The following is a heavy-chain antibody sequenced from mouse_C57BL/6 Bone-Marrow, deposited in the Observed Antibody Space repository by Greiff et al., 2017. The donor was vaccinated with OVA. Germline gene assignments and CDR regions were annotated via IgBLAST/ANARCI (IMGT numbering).Heavy chain of an antibody. J-gene: IGHJ4*01. CDR2: INPSTGGT. CDR3: ARVLRYYAMDY. CDR1: GYSFTGYY. V-gene: IGHV1-42*01. Sequence: EVQLQQSGPELVKPGASVKISCKASGYSFTGYYMNWVKQSPEKSLEWIGEINPSTGGTTYNQKFKAKATLTVEKSSSTAYMQIKSLTSDDSAVYYCARVLRYYAMDYWGQGTSVTVSS.